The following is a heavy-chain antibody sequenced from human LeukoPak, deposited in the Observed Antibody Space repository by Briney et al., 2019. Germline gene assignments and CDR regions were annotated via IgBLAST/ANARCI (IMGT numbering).Heavy chain of an antibody. CDR1: GFTFNSFF. CDR2: ISQDGRET. Sequence: GGSLRLSCAASGFTFNSFFLNWVRLTPGRELEWVACISQDGRETFYMDSVRGRFTISRDNTKNSLYLQMDSLRAEDTAVYFCVRDLGHSRHYFEYWGQGALVTVSS. D-gene: IGHD7-27*01. V-gene: IGHV3-7*01. CDR3: VRDLGHSRHYFEY. J-gene: IGHJ4*02.